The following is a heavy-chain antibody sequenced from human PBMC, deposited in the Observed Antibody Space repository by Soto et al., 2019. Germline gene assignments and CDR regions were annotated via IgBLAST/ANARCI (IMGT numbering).Heavy chain of an antibody. CDR1: GYDFTTYG. V-gene: IGHV1-18*01. CDR2: ISAHNGNT. D-gene: IGHD1-1*01. CDR3: ARGRYGDY. J-gene: IGHJ4*02. Sequence: QVHLVQSGAEVKKPGASVKVSCKGSGYDFTTYGITWVRQAPGQGLEWMAWISAHNGNTDYAQKRQGGVTVTRDTSASTAYMELRSLRSDDTAMYYCARGRYGDYWGQGALVTVSS.